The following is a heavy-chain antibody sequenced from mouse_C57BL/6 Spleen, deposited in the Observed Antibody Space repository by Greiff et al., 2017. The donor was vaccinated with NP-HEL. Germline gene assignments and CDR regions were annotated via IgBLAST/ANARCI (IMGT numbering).Heavy chain of an antibody. Sequence: VQLQQSGAELVRPGTSVKVSCKASGYAFTNYLIEWVKQRPGQGLEWIGVINPGSGGTNYNEKFKGKATLTADKSSSTAYMQLSSLTSEDSAVYFCARSGTVVPNWYFDVWGTGTTVTVSS. CDR2: INPGSGGT. V-gene: IGHV1-54*01. D-gene: IGHD1-1*01. CDR3: ARSGTVVPNWYFDV. CDR1: GYAFTNYL. J-gene: IGHJ1*03.